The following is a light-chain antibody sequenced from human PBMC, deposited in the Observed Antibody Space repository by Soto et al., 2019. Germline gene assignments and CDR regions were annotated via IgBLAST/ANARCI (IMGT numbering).Light chain of an antibody. Sequence: EIVFTQYPATLSLSPGERSTLSCRASQSISGNLAWYQQKPGQAPRLLVYGASTRATGIPARFSGSGSGTDFTLTISRLEPEDFAVYYCQQYGSSPITFGQGTRLEI. CDR3: QQYGSSPIT. CDR2: GAS. CDR1: QSISGN. V-gene: IGKV3-20*01. J-gene: IGKJ5*01.